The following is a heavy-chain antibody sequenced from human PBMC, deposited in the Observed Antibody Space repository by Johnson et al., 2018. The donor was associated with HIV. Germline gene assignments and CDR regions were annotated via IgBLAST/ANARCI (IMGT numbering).Heavy chain of an antibody. V-gene: IGHV3-74*01. J-gene: IGHJ3*02. D-gene: IGHD7-27*01. CDR1: AFTFSSND. CDR2: INSDGSST. Sequence: VQLVESGGGLVQPGGSLRLSCGASAFTFSSNDMKWVRQAPGKGLVWVSRINSDGSSTNYADSVKGRFTISRDNAKNSLYLQMNSLRAEDTALYYCAKDVNWGLGGAFDIWCQGTMVTVSS. CDR3: AKDVNWGLGGAFDI.